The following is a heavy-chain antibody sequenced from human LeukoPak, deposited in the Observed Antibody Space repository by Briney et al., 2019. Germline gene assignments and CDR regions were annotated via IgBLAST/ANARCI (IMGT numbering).Heavy chain of an antibody. D-gene: IGHD5-18*01. J-gene: IGHJ4*02. V-gene: IGHV4-59*01. CDR3: ARGSYNYWTPYYFDY. Sequence: SETLSLTCAVSGGSISNYYWSWLRQPPGKGLEWIGYINYSGSTNNNPSLKSRVTISLDTSKNQFSLKLTSVTAADTAVYYCARGSYNYWTPYYFDYWGQGTLVTVSS. CDR1: GGSISNYY. CDR2: INYSGST.